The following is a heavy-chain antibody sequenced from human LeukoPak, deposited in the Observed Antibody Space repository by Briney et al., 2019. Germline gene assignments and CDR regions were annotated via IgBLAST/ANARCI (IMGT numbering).Heavy chain of an antibody. J-gene: IGHJ4*02. CDR3: ARDGGRITMIVVDIALDY. V-gene: IGHV3-33*01. CDR1: GFTFSSYG. CDR2: IWYDGSNK. D-gene: IGHD3-22*01. Sequence: GGSLRLSCAASGFTFSSYGMPWVHQAPGKGLEWVAVIWYDGSNKYYADSVKGRFTISRDNSKNTLYLQMNSLRAEDTAVYYCARDGGRITMIVVDIALDYWGQGTLVTVSS.